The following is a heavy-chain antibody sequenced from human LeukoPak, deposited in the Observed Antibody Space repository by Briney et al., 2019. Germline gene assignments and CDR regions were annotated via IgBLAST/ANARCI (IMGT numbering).Heavy chain of an antibody. J-gene: IGHJ6*02. V-gene: IGHV1-69*04. D-gene: IGHD3-10*01. CDR1: GGTFSSYA. Sequence: ASVKVSCKASGGTFSSYAISWVRQAPGQGLEWMGRIIPILGIANYAQKFQGRVTITADKSTSTAYMELSSLRSEDTAVYYCASWKTGGSGSYLISSLAYYYYGMVVWGQGTTVTVSS. CDR2: IIPILGIA. CDR3: ASWKTGGSGSYLISSLAYYYYGMVV.